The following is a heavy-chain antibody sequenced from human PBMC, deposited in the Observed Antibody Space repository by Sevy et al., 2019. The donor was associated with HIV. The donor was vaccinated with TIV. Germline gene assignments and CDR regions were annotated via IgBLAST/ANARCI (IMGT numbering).Heavy chain of an antibody. CDR3: ARDRCYDASGYYYYYYGMDV. CDR2: IDSGGST. CDR1: GFTVSGNY. J-gene: IGHJ6*02. V-gene: IGHV3-66*01. Sequence: GGSLRLSCEASGFTVSGNYMAWVRLAPGKGLEWVSLIDSGGSTYYADSVKGRITISRDNAKNTLYLQMNPLRAEDTAVYFCARDRCYDASGYYYYYYGMDVWGQGTTVTVSS. D-gene: IGHD3-22*01.